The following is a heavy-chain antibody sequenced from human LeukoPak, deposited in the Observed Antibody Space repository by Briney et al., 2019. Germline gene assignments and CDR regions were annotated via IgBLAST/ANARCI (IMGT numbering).Heavy chain of an antibody. CDR3: ARVLPSYSSSSNYYYYYMDV. D-gene: IGHD6-6*01. J-gene: IGHJ6*03. Sequence: SETLSLTCTVSGGSISSGSYYWGWIRQPPGKGLEWIGRIYYSGSTNYNPSLKSRVTISVDTSKNQFSLKLSSVTAADTAVYYCARVLPSYSSSSNYYYYYMDVWGKGTTVTVSS. CDR2: IYYSGST. V-gene: IGHV4-39*07. CDR1: GGSISSGSYY.